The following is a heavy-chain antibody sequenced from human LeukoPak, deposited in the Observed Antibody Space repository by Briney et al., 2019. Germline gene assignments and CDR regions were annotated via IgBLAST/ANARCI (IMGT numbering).Heavy chain of an antibody. CDR1: GFTFSSYS. Sequence: GGSLRLSCAASGFTFSSYSMVWVRQAPGKGLEWVSSISSGSNYMYYADSVKGRFTISRDNARTSLYLQMNSLGAEDTAVYYCARDKAQDSVYYGMDVWGQGTTVTVSS. D-gene: IGHD6-6*01. J-gene: IGHJ6*02. V-gene: IGHV3-21*06. CDR2: ISSGSNYM. CDR3: ARDKAQDSVYYGMDV.